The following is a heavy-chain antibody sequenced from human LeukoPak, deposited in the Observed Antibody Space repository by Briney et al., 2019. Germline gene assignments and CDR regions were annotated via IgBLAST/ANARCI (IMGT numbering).Heavy chain of an antibody. V-gene: IGHV4-59*08. CDR1: GGSISTYY. CDR2: IYYSGST. J-gene: IGHJ4*02. D-gene: IGHD7-27*01. CDR3: ARHRNWAILYYFDY. Sequence: SETLSLTCSVSGGSISTYYWSWIRQPPGKGLEWIGYIYYSGSTKYNPSLKSRVTISVDTSKNQFSLKLSSVTAADTAVYYCARHRNWAILYYFDYWGQGTLVTVSS.